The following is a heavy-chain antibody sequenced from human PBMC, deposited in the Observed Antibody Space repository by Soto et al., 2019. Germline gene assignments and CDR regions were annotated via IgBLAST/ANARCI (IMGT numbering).Heavy chain of an antibody. D-gene: IGHD3-22*01. Sequence: PGGSLRLSCAASGFTFSSYSMNWVRQAPGKGLEWVSSISSSSSYIYYADSVKGRFTISRDNAKNSLYLQMNSLRAEDTAVYYCARDHRITMIVAPYAFDIWGQGTMVTVSS. J-gene: IGHJ3*02. CDR1: GFTFSSYS. CDR3: ARDHRITMIVAPYAFDI. CDR2: ISSSSSYI. V-gene: IGHV3-21*01.